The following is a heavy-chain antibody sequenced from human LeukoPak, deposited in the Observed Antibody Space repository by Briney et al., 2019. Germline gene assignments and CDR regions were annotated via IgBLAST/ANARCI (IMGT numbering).Heavy chain of an antibody. V-gene: IGHV3-30*04. Sequence: PGGSLRPSCAASGFTFSSYAMHWVRQAPGKGLEWVAVISYDGSNKYYADSVKGRFTISRDNSKNTLYLQMNSLRAEDTAVYYCARGGCGSTMVYAKMGPRQYFDYWGQGTLVTVSS. CDR1: GFTFSSYA. CDR3: ARGGCGSTMVYAKMGPRQYFDY. J-gene: IGHJ4*02. CDR2: ISYDGSNK. D-gene: IGHD2-8*01.